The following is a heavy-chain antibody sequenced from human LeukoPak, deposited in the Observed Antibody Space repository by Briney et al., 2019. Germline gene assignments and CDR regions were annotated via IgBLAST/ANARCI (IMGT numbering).Heavy chain of an antibody. CDR2: SKNKDYAYST. J-gene: IGHJ4*02. D-gene: IGHD3-22*01. Sequence: GGSLRLSCAASGFTFSDQHMDWVRQAPRKGLEWIGRSKNKDYAYSTVYAASVKGRFTFSRDDPKNSLYLQMNSLTTEDTAVYYCTRIFYYGTRGYYPDFWGQGTLVTVSS. CDR3: TRIFYYGTRGYYPDF. V-gene: IGHV3-72*01. CDR1: GFTFSDQH.